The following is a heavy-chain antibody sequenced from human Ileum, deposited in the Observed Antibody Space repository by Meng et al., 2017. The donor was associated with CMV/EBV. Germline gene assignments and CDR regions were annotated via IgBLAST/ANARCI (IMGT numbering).Heavy chain of an antibody. Sequence: QAKRKQWGAGLLKPSETLSPPCAVHGGSLRDSYWTWIRQAPGKGLEWIGEIHPSGITNYNPSLESRVTISEDTSNNQFSLRLTSLTAGDTAVYYCARGWDNNKVGVHWGQGTLVTVSS. D-gene: IGHD1/OR15-1a*01. CDR2: IHPSGIT. CDR1: GGSLRDSY. J-gene: IGHJ4*02. V-gene: IGHV4-34*01. CDR3: ARGWDNNKVGVH.